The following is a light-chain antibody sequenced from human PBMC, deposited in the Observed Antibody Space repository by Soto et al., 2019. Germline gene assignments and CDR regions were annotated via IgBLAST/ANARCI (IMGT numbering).Light chain of an antibody. CDR3: QQYNSVPL. CDR1: QGINNY. CDR2: AAS. J-gene: IGKJ3*01. V-gene: IGKV1-27*01. Sequence: DIKMTQSTSSLSASVGDRVTITCRASQGINNYVSLYQQKPGKAPKLLVYAASTLQAGVPSRFSGSGSGTDFTLTISSLQPEDVATYSCQQYNSVPLFGPGTRVDIK.